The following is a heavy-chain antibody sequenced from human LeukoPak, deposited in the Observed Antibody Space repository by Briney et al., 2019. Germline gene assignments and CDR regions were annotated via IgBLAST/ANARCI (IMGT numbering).Heavy chain of an antibody. CDR1: GFSLSTSGVN. CDR2: IYWDDDK. V-gene: IGHV2-5*02. Sequence: SGPTLVNPTQTLTLTCTFSGFSLSTSGVNVCWIRQPPGKALEWLALIYWDDDKRYSPSLKSRLTITKDTSKNQVVLTMTNMDPVDTATYYCAHRSKYTYGRTFDYWGQGTLVTVSS. J-gene: IGHJ4*02. D-gene: IGHD5-18*01. CDR3: AHRSKYTYGRTFDY.